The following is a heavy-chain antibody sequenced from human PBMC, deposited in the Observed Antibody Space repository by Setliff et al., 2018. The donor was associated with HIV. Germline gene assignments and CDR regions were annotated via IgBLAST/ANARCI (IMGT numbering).Heavy chain of an antibody. CDR2: ITPNSGGT. J-gene: IGHJ4*02. V-gene: IGHV1-2*02. CDR1: GYSLTDFY. D-gene: IGHD3-3*01. CDR3: AGVSSQFSERRKDYFEY. Sequence: GASVKVSCKASGYSLTDFYIHWVRQAPGQGLEWMGWITPNSGGTEYAGKFQGRVTLTRDTSINTAYMEVTRLTSDDTAVYYCAGVSSQFSERRKDYFEYWGRGSLVTVSS.